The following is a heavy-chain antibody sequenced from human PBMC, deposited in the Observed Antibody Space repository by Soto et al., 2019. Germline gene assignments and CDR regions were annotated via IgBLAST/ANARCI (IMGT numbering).Heavy chain of an antibody. V-gene: IGHV4-59*01. Sequence: SETLSLTCTVSGGSISSYYWSWIRQPPGKGLEWIGYIYYSGSTNYNPSLKSRVTISVDTSKNQFSLKLSSVTAADTAVYYCAKGTSALPTSGYYYGMDVWGQGTTVTVSS. CDR3: AKGTSALPTSGYYYGMDV. J-gene: IGHJ6*02. CDR2: IYYSGST. CDR1: GGSISSYY. D-gene: IGHD3-10*01.